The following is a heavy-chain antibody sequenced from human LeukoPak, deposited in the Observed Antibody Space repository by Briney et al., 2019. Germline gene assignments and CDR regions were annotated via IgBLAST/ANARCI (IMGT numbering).Heavy chain of an antibody. Sequence: SETLSLTCTVSGGSINSYYWSWIRQPPGQGLEWIGYIHHSGSTSYNPSLKSRVTILVDTSKNQFSLKLSSVTAADTAVYYCARLGGSPYYYYYGMDVWGQGTTVTVSS. CDR3: ARLGGSPYYYYYGMDV. V-gene: IGHV4-59*12. CDR2: IHHSGST. D-gene: IGHD1-26*01. CDR1: GGSINSYY. J-gene: IGHJ6*02.